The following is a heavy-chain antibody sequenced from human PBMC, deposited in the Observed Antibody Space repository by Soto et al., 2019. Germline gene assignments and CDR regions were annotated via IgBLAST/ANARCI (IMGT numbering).Heavy chain of an antibody. CDR2: INPNSGGT. V-gene: IGHV1-2*02. D-gene: IGHD3-22*01. CDR3: ARSLYYYDSSGPFDY. CDR1: GYTFTGYY. J-gene: IGHJ4*02. Sequence: ASVKVFCKASGYTFTGYYMHWVRQAPGQGLEWMGWINPNSGGTNYAQKFQGRVTMTRDTSISTAYMELSRLRSDDTAVYYCARSLYYYDSSGPFDYWGQGTLVTVSS.